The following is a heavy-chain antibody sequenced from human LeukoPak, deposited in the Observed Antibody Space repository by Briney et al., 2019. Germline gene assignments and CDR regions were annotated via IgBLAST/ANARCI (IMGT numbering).Heavy chain of an antibody. J-gene: IGHJ5*02. Sequence: GGSLRLSCAASGFTFSAYAMCLVRQAPGKGLEWVSGVSGSGTDTYYAGSVKGRFTISRDNSKNTLYLQMNTLRVEDTAVYYCAKDAVSASFCSGGTCYNWFDPWGQGTLVTVSS. D-gene: IGHD2-15*01. V-gene: IGHV3-23*01. CDR2: VSGSGTDT. CDR1: GFTFSAYA. CDR3: AKDAVSASFCSGGTCYNWFDP.